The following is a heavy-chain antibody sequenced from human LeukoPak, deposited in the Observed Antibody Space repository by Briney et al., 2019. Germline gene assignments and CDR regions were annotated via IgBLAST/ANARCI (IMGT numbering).Heavy chain of an antibody. J-gene: IGHJ4*02. CDR2: IYYSGST. V-gene: IGHV4-39*01. CDR3: ARRVVVTAIDY. D-gene: IGHD2-21*02. CDR1: GGSISSSSYY. Sequence: SETLSLTRTVSGGSISSSSYYWGWIRQPPGKGLEWIGSIYYSGSTYYNPSLKSRVTISVDTSKNQFSLKLSSVTAADTAVYYCARRVVVTAIDYWGQGTLVTVSS.